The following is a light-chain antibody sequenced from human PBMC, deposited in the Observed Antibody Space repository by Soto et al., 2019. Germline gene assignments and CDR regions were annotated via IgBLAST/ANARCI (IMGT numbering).Light chain of an antibody. CDR2: AAS. J-gene: IGKJ1*01. CDR3: RQSYRTPVT. CDR1: QSISSY. Sequence: DIQMTHSPSSLSASVGDRVTITCRASQSISSYLNWYQQKPGKAPKLLIYAASSLQSRVPSRFSGRRSGTDLPLTISSLQPEDFATFYCRQSYRTPVTSGHGNTVEIK. V-gene: IGKV1-39*01.